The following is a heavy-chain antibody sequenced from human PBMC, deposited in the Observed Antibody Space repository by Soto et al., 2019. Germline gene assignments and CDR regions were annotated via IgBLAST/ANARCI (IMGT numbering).Heavy chain of an antibody. V-gene: IGHV3-21*01. CDR3: ARHVPYGVGYSYGYYYYGMDV. CDR2: ISSSSSYI. J-gene: IGHJ6*02. D-gene: IGHD5-18*01. Sequence: GGSLRLSCAASGFTFSSYSMNWVRQAPGKGLEWVSSISSSSSYIYYADSVEGRFTISRDNAKNSLYLQMNSLRAEDTAVYYCARHVPYGVGYSYGYYYYGMDVWGQGTTVTVSS. CDR1: GFTFSSYS.